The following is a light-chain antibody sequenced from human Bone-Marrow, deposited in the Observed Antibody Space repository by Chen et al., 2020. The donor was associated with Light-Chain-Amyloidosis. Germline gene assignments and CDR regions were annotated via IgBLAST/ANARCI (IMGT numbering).Light chain of an antibody. Sequence: QSALPQPRSVSGSPVQSVAISCPGTSIEVGGYNYVSWYQQHPGKAPKLIIYGVSERPSGVPDRFSGSKSGNTASLTISGLQAEDEADYYCCSYAGTYTFFVFGTGTKVTVL. CDR3: CSYAGTYTFFV. CDR1: SIEVGGYNY. CDR2: GVS. V-gene: IGLV2-11*01. J-gene: IGLJ1*01.